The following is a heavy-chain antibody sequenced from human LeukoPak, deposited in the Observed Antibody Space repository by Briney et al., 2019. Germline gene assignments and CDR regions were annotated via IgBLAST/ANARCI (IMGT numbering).Heavy chain of an antibody. V-gene: IGHV1-8*03. Sequence: ASVKVSCKASGYTFTSYDINWVRQATGQGLEWMGWMNPNSGNTGYAQKFQGRVTITRNTSISTAYMELSSLRSEDTAVYYCARSSGFTLGAFDIWGQGTMVTVSS. CDR2: MNPNSGNT. J-gene: IGHJ3*02. CDR1: GYTFTSYD. D-gene: IGHD3-22*01. CDR3: ARSSGFTLGAFDI.